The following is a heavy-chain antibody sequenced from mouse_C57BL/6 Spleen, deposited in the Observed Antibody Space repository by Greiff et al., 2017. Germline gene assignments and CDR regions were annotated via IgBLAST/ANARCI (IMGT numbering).Heavy chain of an antibody. CDR2: IDPENGDT. Sequence: VQLKESGAELVRPGASVKLSCTASGFNIKDDYMHWVKQRPEQGLEWIGWIDPENGDTEYASKFQGKATITADTSSNTAYLQLSSLTSEDTAVYYCTTGDGYGGYWSQGTTLTVSS. CDR1: GFNIKDDY. D-gene: IGHD2-2*01. CDR3: TTGDGYGGY. V-gene: IGHV14-4*01. J-gene: IGHJ2*01.